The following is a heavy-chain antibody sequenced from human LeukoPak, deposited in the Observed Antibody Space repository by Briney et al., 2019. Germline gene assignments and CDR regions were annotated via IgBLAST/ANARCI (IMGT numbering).Heavy chain of an antibody. Sequence: SETLSLTCTVSGGSISSGGYYWSWIRQHPGKGLEWIGYIYYSGSTYYNPSLKSRVTISVDTSKNQFSLKLSSVTAADTAVYYCARSPYSNYGSLYYYYYGMDVWGQGTTVTVSS. V-gene: IGHV4-31*03. D-gene: IGHD4-11*01. CDR1: GGSISSGGYY. CDR2: IYYSGST. J-gene: IGHJ6*02. CDR3: ARSPYSNYGSLYYYYYGMDV.